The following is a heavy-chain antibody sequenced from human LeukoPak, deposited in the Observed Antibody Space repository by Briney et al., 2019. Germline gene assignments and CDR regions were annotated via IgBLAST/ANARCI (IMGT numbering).Heavy chain of an antibody. Sequence: SVKVSCKASGDTFISNAISCVRQAPGQGLKWMGRIIPIFGITDYAQKFQGTVTITADKSTSTAYMECSSVRSEHTAVYYCASGRMTTETTYCFDPWGQGTLITVSS. CDR3: ASGRMTTETTYCFDP. CDR2: IIPIFGIT. D-gene: IGHD4-11*01. J-gene: IGHJ5*01. V-gene: IGHV1-69*04. CDR1: GDTFISNA.